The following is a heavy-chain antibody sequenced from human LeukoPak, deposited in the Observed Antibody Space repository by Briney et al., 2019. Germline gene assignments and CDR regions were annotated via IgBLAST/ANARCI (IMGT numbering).Heavy chain of an antibody. J-gene: IGHJ4*02. CDR2: TSGCNGNT. D-gene: IGHD3-10*01. V-gene: IGHV1-18*01. CDR3: ARVAPHRRLAVSGLVYFDY. CDR1: GYTFTNYG. Sequence: GASVKVSCKASGYTFTNYGISWVRQAPGRGLEWMGWTSGCNGNTNYAQKLQGRVTMTTDTSTNTAYMELRSLRSDDTAVYYCARVAPHRRLAVSGLVYFDYWGQGTLVTVSS.